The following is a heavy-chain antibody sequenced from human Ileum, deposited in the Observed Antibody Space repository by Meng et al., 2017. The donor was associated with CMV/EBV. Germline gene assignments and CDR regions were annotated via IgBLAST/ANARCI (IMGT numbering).Heavy chain of an antibody. V-gene: IGHV3-30*02. CDR2: IRYDGTNK. Sequence: GGSLRLSCAASGYTFSSYGMHWVRQPPGKGLEWLAFIRYDGTNKNYADSVKGRFTVSRDNSENTLFLQMNSLRAEDTAVYYCAKRFGSGYYGGPYYYNPIEVWGQGTTVTVSS. CDR1: GYTFSSYG. J-gene: IGHJ6*02. CDR3: AKRFGSGYYGGPYYYNPIEV. D-gene: IGHD3-3*01.